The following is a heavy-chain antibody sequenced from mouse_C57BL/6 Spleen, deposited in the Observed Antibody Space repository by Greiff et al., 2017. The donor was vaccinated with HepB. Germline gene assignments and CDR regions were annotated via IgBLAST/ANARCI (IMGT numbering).Heavy chain of an antibody. Sequence: VQLQQSGAELVRPGASVKLSCKASGYTFTDYYINWVKQRTGQGLEWIARIYPGSGNTYYNEKFKGKATLTAEKSSSTAYMQLSSLTSEDSAVYVCARREVYSNLGGYVDDWGQGTTLTVTS. V-gene: IGHV1-76*01. D-gene: IGHD2-5*01. CDR1: GYTFTDYY. J-gene: IGHJ2*01. CDR3: ARREVYSNLGGYVDD. CDR2: IYPGSGNT.